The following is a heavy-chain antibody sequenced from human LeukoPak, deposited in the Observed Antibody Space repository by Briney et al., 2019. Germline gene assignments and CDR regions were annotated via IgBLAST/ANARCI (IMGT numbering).Heavy chain of an antibody. J-gene: IGHJ5*02. Sequence: SETLSLTRTVSGGSISSSSYYWGWLRQPPGKGLEWIGSIYYSGSTYYNPCLKSRVTISVDTSKNQFSLKLSSVTAADTAVYYCARLYYCSGSYYNRGHNWFDPWGQGTLVTVSS. CDR3: ARLYYCSGSYYNRGHNWFDP. D-gene: IGHD3-10*01. CDR2: IYYSGST. V-gene: IGHV4-39*07. CDR1: GGSISSSSYY.